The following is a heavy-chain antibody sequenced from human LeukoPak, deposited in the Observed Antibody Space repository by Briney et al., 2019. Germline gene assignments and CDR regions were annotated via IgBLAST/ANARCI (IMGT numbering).Heavy chain of an antibody. CDR3: ARDSAEQWLTYYFDY. V-gene: IGHV1-69*13. CDR2: IIPIFGTT. Sequence: SVKVSCKASGGTFSSYAFSWVRQAPGQELEWMGGIIPIFGTTYYAQKYQGRVTITADESTSTVYMELSSLTSEDTAIYYCARDSAEQWLTYYFDYWGQGTLVTVSS. CDR1: GGTFSSYA. D-gene: IGHD6-19*01. J-gene: IGHJ4*02.